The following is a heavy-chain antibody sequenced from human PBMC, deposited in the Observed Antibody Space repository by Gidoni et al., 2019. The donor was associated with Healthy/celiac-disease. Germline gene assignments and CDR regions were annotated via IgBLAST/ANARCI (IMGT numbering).Heavy chain of an antibody. CDR2: SGSGGST. D-gene: IGHD1-1*01. CDR3: AKDAAWLERRPYYFDY. Sequence: SGSGGSTYYADSVKGRFTISRDNSKNTLYLQMNSLRAEDTAVYYCAKDAAWLERRPYYFDYWGQGTLVTVSS. V-gene: IGHV3-23*01. J-gene: IGHJ4*02.